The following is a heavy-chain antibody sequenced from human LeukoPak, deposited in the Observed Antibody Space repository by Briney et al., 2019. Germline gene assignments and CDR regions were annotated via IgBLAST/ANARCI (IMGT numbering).Heavy chain of an antibody. D-gene: IGHD2-15*01. Sequence: SETLSLTCAVYGGSFSGYYWSWIRQPAGKGLEWIGRIYTSGSTNYNPSLKSRVIISVDTSKNQFSLELSSVTAADTAVYYCAREDRYCSGGSCYSWGQGTLVTVSS. CDR1: GGSFSGYY. CDR3: AREDRYCSGGSCYS. CDR2: IYTSGST. J-gene: IGHJ4*02. V-gene: IGHV4-4*07.